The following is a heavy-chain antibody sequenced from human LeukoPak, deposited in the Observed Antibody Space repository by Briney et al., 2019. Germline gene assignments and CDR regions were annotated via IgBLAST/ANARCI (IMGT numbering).Heavy chain of an antibody. D-gene: IGHD2-15*01. J-gene: IGHJ4*02. Sequence: GGSLRLSCVASGFAFNSYWMHWVRQAPGKGLVWVSRIDTDGSDTTHADSVKGRFTISRDNAKNTMYLQMNSLRAEDTAVYYRTGLGGSSSVDHWGQGTLVTVSS. CDR2: IDTDGSDT. V-gene: IGHV3-74*01. CDR1: GFAFNSYW. CDR3: TGLGGSSSVDH.